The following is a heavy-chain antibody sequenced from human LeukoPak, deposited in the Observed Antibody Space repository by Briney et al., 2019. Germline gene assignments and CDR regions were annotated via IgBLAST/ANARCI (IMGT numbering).Heavy chain of an antibody. Sequence: HPGGSLRLSCAASGFTFSSYTMNWVRQPPGKGLEWVSNIGTSSTTIYYADSVKGRFTISRDNAKNSLYLQMNSLRADDTAVYYCAKSFFYDCSIQEFFDYWGQGTQVTVSS. V-gene: IGHV3-48*01. D-gene: IGHD3-22*01. CDR3: AKSFFYDCSIQEFFDY. J-gene: IGHJ4*02. CDR2: IGTSSTTI. CDR1: GFTFSSYT.